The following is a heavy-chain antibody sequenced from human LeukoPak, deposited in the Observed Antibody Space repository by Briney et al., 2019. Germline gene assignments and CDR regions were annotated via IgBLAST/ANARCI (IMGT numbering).Heavy chain of an antibody. CDR2: INPNSGGT. V-gene: IGHV1-2*02. J-gene: IGHJ5*02. D-gene: IGHD1-14*01. Sequence: ASVKVSCKASGYTFTGYYMHWVRQAPGQGLEWMGWINPNSGGTNYAQKFQGRVTMTRDTSISTAYMELSRLRSDDTAVYYCARANVYRPNWFDPWGQGTLVTVSS. CDR1: GYTFTGYY. CDR3: ARANVYRPNWFDP.